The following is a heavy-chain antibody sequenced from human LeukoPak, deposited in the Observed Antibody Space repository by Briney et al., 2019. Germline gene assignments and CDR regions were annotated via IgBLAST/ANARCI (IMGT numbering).Heavy chain of an antibody. V-gene: IGHV1-2*02. D-gene: IGHD1-20*01. CDR2: INPKSGGT. CDR3: AREGPTYNWKRDWFDP. CDR1: GYTFTGYY. Sequence: ASVKVSCKASGYTFTGYYMHWVRQAPGQGLEWMEWINPKSGGTNYAQKFQGRVTMTRDTSISTAYMELSRLRSDDTAVYYCAREGPTYNWKRDWFDPWGQGTLVTVSS. J-gene: IGHJ5*02.